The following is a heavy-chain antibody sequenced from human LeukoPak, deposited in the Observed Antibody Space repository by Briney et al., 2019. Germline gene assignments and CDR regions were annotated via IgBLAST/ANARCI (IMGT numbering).Heavy chain of an antibody. CDR1: GYTFTSYS. Sequence: ASVKVSCKVSGYTFTSYSIHWVRQAPGQGLEWMGIINPSGGTTTYTQKFQGRVTMTRDMSTSTVYMELSSLRSEDTGVYYCAREGGDTPMVKFDSWGQGTLVTVSS. J-gene: IGHJ4*02. V-gene: IGHV1-46*01. CDR2: INPSGGTT. D-gene: IGHD5-18*01. CDR3: AREGGDTPMVKFDS.